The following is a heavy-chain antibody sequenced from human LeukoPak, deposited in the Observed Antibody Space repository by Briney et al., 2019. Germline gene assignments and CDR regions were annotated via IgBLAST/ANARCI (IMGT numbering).Heavy chain of an antibody. V-gene: IGHV1-18*01. CDR3: ARDLLAAVASDY. CDR2: ISAYNGNT. J-gene: IGHJ4*02. Sequence: ASVKVSCMASGYTFTSYGISWVRQAPGQGLEWMGWISAYNGNTNYAQKLHGRVTMTTDTSTSTAYMELRSLRSDDTAVYYCARDLLAAVASDYWGQGTLVTVSS. D-gene: IGHD6-19*01. CDR1: GYTFTSYG.